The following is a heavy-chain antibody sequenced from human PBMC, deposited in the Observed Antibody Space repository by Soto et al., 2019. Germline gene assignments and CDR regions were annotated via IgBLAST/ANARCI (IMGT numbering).Heavy chain of an antibody. CDR2: ISSSSSYI. D-gene: IGHD3-10*01. CDR1: GFTFSSYS. J-gene: IGHJ4*02. Sequence: GGSLRLSCAASGFTFSSYSMNWVRQAPGKGLEWVSSISSSSSYIYYADSVKGRFTISRDNAKNSLYLQMNSLRAEDTAVYYCARGRFAMVRGVIVLFDYWGQGTLVTVSS. CDR3: ARGRFAMVRGVIVLFDY. V-gene: IGHV3-21*01.